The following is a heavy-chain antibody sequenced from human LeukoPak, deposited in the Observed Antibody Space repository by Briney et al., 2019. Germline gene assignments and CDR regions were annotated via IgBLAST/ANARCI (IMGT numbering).Heavy chain of an antibody. Sequence: SETLSLTCAVYGGSFSGYYWRWIRQPPGKGLEWIGEINHSGSTNYNPSLKSRVTISVDTSKNQFSLKLSSVTAADTAVYYCARILLGYSGWYRVGFYFDYWGQGTLVTVSS. D-gene: IGHD6-19*01. CDR1: GGSFSGYY. J-gene: IGHJ4*02. CDR2: INHSGST. V-gene: IGHV4-34*01. CDR3: ARILLGYSGWYRVGFYFDY.